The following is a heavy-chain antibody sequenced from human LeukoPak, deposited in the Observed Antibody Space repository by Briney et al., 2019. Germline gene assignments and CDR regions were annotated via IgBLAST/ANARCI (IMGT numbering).Heavy chain of an antibody. CDR3: AREFTFGGVLDY. CDR2: IYYSGST. Sequence: KPSETLSLTCTVSGGSISSSSYYWGWIRQPPGKGLEWIGSIYYSGSTYYNPSLKSRVTISVDTSKNQFSLKLSSVTAADTAVYYCAREFTFGGVLDYWGQGTLVTVSS. J-gene: IGHJ4*02. D-gene: IGHD3-16*01. CDR1: GGSISSSSYY. V-gene: IGHV4-39*02.